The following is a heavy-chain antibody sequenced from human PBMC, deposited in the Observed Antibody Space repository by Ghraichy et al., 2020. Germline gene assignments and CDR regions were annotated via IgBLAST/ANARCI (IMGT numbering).Heavy chain of an antibody. Sequence: GALRLSCAASGFTFSSYAMNWVRQAPGKGLEWVSSISTRSTYKNYAASVKGRFTVSRDNAKNSLFLQMDSLRADDTAVYYCARDVGFDNSAGGLDVWGHGTWVTVSS. D-gene: IGHD4-23*01. CDR2: ISTRSTYK. J-gene: IGHJ6*02. CDR3: ARDVGFDNSAGGLDV. V-gene: IGHV3-21*01. CDR1: GFTFSSYA.